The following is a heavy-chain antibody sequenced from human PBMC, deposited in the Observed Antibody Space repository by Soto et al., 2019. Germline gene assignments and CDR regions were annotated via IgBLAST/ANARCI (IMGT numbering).Heavy chain of an antibody. CDR1: GFSLSTSGVG. CDR2: IYWDDDK. Sequence: QITWKESGPTLVKPTQTLTLTCTFSGFSLSTSGVGVGCIRQPPGKALEWLALIYWDDDKRYSPALKSRLTITKDTSKSQVDLTLTVMDPVDTAIYYGANRPQYYFDNWGQGTQVTPSS. J-gene: IGHJ4*01. CDR3: ANRPQYYFDN. V-gene: IGHV2-5*02.